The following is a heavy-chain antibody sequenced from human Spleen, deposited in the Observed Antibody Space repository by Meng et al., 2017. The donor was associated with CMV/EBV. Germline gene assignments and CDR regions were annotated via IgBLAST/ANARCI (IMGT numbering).Heavy chain of an antibody. J-gene: IGHJ6*02. CDR1: GGSISGYY. V-gene: IGHV4-59*12. CDR3: ARETDGSGSSYGMDV. D-gene: IGHD3-10*01. CDR2: IYYDGRT. Sequence: SETLSLTCTVSGGSISGYYWTWIRQPPGKGLEWIGYIYYDGRTNYNPSLKSRVTISVDTSKNQFSLKLRSVTAADTAMYYCARETDGSGSSYGMDVWDQGTTVTVSS.